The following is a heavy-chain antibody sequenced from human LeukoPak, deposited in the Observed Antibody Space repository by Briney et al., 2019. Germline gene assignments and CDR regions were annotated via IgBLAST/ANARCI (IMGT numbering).Heavy chain of an antibody. CDR2: IHSSGTIK. CDR3: ALLAVASDFDY. J-gene: IGHJ4*02. D-gene: IGHD6-19*01. CDR1: GFPFSIYE. V-gene: IGHV3-48*03. Sequence: GGSLRLSCAVPGFPFSIYEMNWVRQAPGKGLEWVSNIHSSGTIKYYADSVKGRFSISRDNAKSSLYLQMNSLRVEDTAVYYCALLAVASDFDYWGQGALVTVSS.